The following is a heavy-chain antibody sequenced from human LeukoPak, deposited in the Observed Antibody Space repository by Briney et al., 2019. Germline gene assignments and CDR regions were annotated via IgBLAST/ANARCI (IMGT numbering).Heavy chain of an antibody. V-gene: IGHV1-69*04. J-gene: IGHJ6*02. D-gene: IGHD2/OR15-2a*01. CDR3: ARDFSDYGMDV. Sequence: SVKVSSKASGGTFTSYTISWVRQAPGQGLEWMGRIIPILGIANYAQKFQGRVTITADKSTSTAYMELSSLRSEDTAVYYCARDFSDYGMDVWGQGTTVTGSS. CDR2: IIPILGIA. CDR1: GGTFTSYT.